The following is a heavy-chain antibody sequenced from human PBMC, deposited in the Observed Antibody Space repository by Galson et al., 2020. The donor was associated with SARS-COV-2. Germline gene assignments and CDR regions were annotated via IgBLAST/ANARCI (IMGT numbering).Heavy chain of an antibody. CDR1: GDSINRYY. D-gene: IGHD3-22*01. Sequence: METSETLSLTCAVSGDSINRYYWSWIRRPPGKGLEWLGYIYYSGSTYYNPSLESRVTISVDTSKTQFSLRLTSVTAADTAVYYCARTFDSNGYTDYCGQGALVTVSP. CDR2: IYYSGST. J-gene: IGHJ4*02. CDR3: ARTFDSNGYTDY. V-gene: IGHV4-59*12.